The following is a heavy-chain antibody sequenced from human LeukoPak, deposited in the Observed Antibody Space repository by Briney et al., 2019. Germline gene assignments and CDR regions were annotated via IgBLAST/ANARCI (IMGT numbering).Heavy chain of an antibody. D-gene: IGHD2-15*01. CDR1: GFTFSTYW. Sequence: GGSLRLSCAASGFTFSTYWMSWVRQAPGNRLDWVATIKPDGSEKYYVDSVKGRFTISRDNAKNSLYLQMNSLRGEDTAVYYCATTPAVVGGGSWGQGAPVTVSS. CDR3: ATTPAVVGGGS. J-gene: IGHJ4*02. CDR2: IKPDGSEK. V-gene: IGHV3-7*01.